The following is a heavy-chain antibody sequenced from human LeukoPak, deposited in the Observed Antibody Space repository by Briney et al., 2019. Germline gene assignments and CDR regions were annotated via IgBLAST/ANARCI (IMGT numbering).Heavy chain of an antibody. CDR1: GGSFSGYY. D-gene: IGHD5-18*01. V-gene: IGHV4-34*01. J-gene: IGHJ4*02. Sequence: SETLSLTCAVYGGSFSGYYWSWIRQPPGKGLEWIGEINHSGSTNYNPSLKSRVTISVDTSKNQFSLKLSSVTAADTAVYYCAKAKGYSYGSEPFDYWGQGTLVTVSS. CDR3: AKAKGYSYGSEPFDY. CDR2: INHSGST.